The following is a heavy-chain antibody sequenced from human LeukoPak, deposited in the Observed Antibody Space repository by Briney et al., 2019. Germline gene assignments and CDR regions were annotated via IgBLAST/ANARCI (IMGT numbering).Heavy chain of an antibody. D-gene: IGHD2-2*01. CDR1: GFTFDDYG. J-gene: IGHJ6*03. V-gene: IGHV3-30*02. CDR2: IRYDGSNK. CDR3: AKDPAGYCSSTSCFGYYYYMDV. Sequence: PGGSLRLSCAASGFTFDDYGMHWVRQAPGKGLEWVAFIRYDGSNKYYADSVKGRFTISRDNSKNTLYLQMNSLRAEDTAVYYCAKDPAGYCSSTSCFGYYYYMDVWGKGTTVTVSS.